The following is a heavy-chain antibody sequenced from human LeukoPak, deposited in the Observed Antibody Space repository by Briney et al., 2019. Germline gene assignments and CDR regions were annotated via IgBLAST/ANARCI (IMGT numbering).Heavy chain of an antibody. V-gene: IGHV1-3*01. D-gene: IGHD6-13*01. CDR2: INAGNGNT. CDR3: AGDKIRGAAAGTNWFDP. CDR1: GYTFTSYA. Sequence: GASVKVSCKASGYTFTSYAMHWVRQAPGQRLEWMGWINAGNGNTKYSQKFQGRVTITRDTSASTAYMELSSLRSEDTAVYYCAGDKIRGAAAGTNWFDPWGQGTLVTVSS. J-gene: IGHJ5*02.